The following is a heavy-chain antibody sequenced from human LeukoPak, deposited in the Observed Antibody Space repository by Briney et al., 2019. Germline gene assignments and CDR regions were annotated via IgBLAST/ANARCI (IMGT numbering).Heavy chain of an antibody. Sequence: PSETLSLICAVYGGSFSGYYWSWIRQPPGKGLEWIGEINHSGSTNYNPSLKSRVTISVDTSKNQFSLKLSSVTAADTAVYYCARALVLLCCGDWFDPWGQGTLVTVSS. CDR2: INHSGST. D-gene: IGHD3-10*02. J-gene: IGHJ5*02. V-gene: IGHV4-34*01. CDR3: ARALVLLCCGDWFDP. CDR1: GGSFSGYY.